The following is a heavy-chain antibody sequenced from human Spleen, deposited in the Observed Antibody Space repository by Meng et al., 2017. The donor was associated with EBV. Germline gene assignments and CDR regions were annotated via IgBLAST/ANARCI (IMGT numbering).Heavy chain of an antibody. CDR3: AKAGSETYLGLDS. J-gene: IGHJ4*02. Sequence: VYMVHAWAEVKKPGASVKVPYKVFGYTITELVRRGLRQAPGKGLEWMGGFDPEDGQIFYAQKFQGRVTMTEDTSTDTAYMELNSLRSEDTATYYCAKAGSETYLGLDSWGQGILFTVSS. D-gene: IGHD2-8*02. V-gene: IGHV1-24*01. CDR2: FDPEDGQI. CDR1: GYTITELV.